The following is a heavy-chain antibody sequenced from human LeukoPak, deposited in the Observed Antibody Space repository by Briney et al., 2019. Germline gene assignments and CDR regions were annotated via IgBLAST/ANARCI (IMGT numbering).Heavy chain of an antibody. D-gene: IGHD3-16*01. CDR1: GFTVSSDY. J-gene: IGHJ4*02. V-gene: IGHV3-21*01. CDR2: ISSGSSYI. CDR3: ARDSGGSTFDY. Sequence: GGSLRLSCAASGFTVSSDYMSWVRQAPGKGLEWVSSISSGSSYIYYADSVKGRFTISRDNAKNSLYLQMNSLRAEDTAVYYCARDSGGSTFDYWGQGTLVTVSS.